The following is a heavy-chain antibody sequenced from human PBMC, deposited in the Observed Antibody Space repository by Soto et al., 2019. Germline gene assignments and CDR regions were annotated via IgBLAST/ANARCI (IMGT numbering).Heavy chain of an antibody. CDR1: GYTFTSYG. J-gene: IGHJ6*03. CDR2: ISAYNGNT. D-gene: IGHD3-9*01. Sequence: GASVKVSCKASGYTFTSYGISWVRQAPGQGLEWMGWISAYNGNTNYAQKLQGRVTMTTDTSTSTAYMELRSLRSDDTAVYYRARVGQSYYDILTGYPDDYYYYMDVWGKGTTVTVSS. CDR3: ARVGQSYYDILTGYPDDYYYYMDV. V-gene: IGHV1-18*01.